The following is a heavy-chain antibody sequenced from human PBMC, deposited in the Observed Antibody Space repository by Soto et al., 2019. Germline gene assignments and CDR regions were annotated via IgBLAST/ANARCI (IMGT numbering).Heavy chain of an antibody. Sequence: GGSLRLSCAASGFTFSSYAMHWVRQAPGKGLEWVAVISYDGSNKYYADSVKGRFTISRDNSKNTLYLQMNSLRAEDTAVYYCARDRGWNPSNLDYWGQGTLVPVSS. V-gene: IGHV3-30*04. CDR3: ARDRGWNPSNLDY. CDR1: GFTFSSYA. CDR2: ISYDGSNK. D-gene: IGHD1-1*01. J-gene: IGHJ4*02.